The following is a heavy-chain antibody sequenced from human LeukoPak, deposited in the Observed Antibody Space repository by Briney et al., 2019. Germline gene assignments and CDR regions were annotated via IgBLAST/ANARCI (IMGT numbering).Heavy chain of an antibody. V-gene: IGHV4-34*01. J-gene: IGHJ4*02. CDR3: ARGPSLIY. CDR1: GGSFSGYY. CDR2: INHSGST. Sequence: SETLSLTCAVYGGSFSGYYWSWIRQPPRKGLEWIGEINHSGSTNYNPSLKSRVTISVDTSKNQFSLKLSSVTAADTAVYYCARGPSLIYWGQGTLVTVSS.